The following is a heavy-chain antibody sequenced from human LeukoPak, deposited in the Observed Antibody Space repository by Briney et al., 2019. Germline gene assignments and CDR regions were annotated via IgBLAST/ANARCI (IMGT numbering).Heavy chain of an antibody. CDR1: GGSISSYY. J-gene: IGHJ4*02. Sequence: SETLSLTCSVSGGSISSYYWSWIRQPPGKGLEWIGYIYYSGSTNYNPSLKSRVTISVDTSKNQFSLKLTSVTAADTAVYYCARLLEYTYDYYYFDYWGQGTLVTVSS. V-gene: IGHV4-59*12. CDR2: IYYSGST. D-gene: IGHD5-18*01. CDR3: ARLLEYTYDYYYFDY.